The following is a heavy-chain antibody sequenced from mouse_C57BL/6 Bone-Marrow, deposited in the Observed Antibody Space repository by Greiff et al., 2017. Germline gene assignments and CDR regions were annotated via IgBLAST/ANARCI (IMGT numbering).Heavy chain of an antibody. Sequence: EVKLVESGPGMVKPSQSLSLTCTVTGYSITSGYDWHWIRHFPGNKLEWMGYISYSGSPNYNPSLKSRISITHDTSKNHFFLKLNSVTTEDTATYYCARGHGSSYTWFAYWGQGTLVTVSA. V-gene: IGHV3-1*01. CDR3: ARGHGSSYTWFAY. D-gene: IGHD1-1*01. CDR1: GYSITSGYD. CDR2: ISYSGSP. J-gene: IGHJ3*01.